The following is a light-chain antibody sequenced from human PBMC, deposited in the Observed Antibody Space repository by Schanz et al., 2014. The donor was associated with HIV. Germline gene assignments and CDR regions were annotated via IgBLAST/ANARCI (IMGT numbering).Light chain of an antibody. CDR2: SNN. CDR1: SSNIGSNY. CDR3: QSYDSSLSGLYV. V-gene: IGLV1-47*02. Sequence: QSVLTQPPSASGTPGQRVTISCSGSSSNIGSNYVYWYQQLPGTAPKLLIYSNNQRPSGVSARFSASKTGETASLTISGLQAEDEADYYCQSYDSSLSGLYVFGTGTKLTVL. J-gene: IGLJ1*01.